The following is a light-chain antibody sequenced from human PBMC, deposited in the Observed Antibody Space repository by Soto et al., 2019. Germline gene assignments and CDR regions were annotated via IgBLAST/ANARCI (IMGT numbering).Light chain of an antibody. Sequence: QPVLAQPASVSGSPGQSITISCTGTSSDVGGYDFVSWYQQHPGKAPKLMISDVSNRPSGGSNRFSGSKSGNTASLTISGLQAEDEADYYCSSYTSSKTDVFGTGTQLTVL. CDR1: SSDVGGYDF. CDR3: SSYTSSKTDV. J-gene: IGLJ1*01. CDR2: DVS. V-gene: IGLV2-14*01.